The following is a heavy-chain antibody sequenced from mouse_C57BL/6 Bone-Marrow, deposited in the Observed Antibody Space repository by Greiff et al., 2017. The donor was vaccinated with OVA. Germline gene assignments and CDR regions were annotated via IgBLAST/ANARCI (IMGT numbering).Heavy chain of an antibody. Sequence: EVQLQESGPGLVKPSQSLSLTCSVTGYSITSGYYWNWIRQFPGNKLEWMGYISYDGSNNYNPSLKNRISITRDTSKNQFFLKLNSVTTEDTATYYCALQRAYWGQGTLVTVSA. D-gene: IGHD6-1*01. CDR3: ALQRAY. CDR2: ISYDGSN. CDR1: GYSITSGYY. V-gene: IGHV3-6*01. J-gene: IGHJ3*01.